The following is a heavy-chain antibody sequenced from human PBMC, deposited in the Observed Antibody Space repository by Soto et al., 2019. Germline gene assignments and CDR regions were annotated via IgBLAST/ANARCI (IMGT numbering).Heavy chain of an antibody. CDR2: IFSSGES. CDR3: ARGGIGMVRTFDY. Sequence: HPGGSLRLSCAASGFTVSSTYMTWVRQAPGKGLEWVSIIFSSGESFYADSVRGRFTISRDRSKNTVSLQMNSLKAEDTAVYYCARGGIGMVRTFDYWGQGTLVTVSS. V-gene: IGHV3-53*01. D-gene: IGHD3-10*01. J-gene: IGHJ4*02. CDR1: GFTVSSTY.